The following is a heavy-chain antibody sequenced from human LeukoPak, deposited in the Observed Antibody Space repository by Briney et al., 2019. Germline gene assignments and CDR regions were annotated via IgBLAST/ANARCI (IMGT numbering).Heavy chain of an antibody. CDR1: GVSISTYY. Sequence: SETLSLTCTVSGVSISTYYWSWIRQPPGKGLEWIGYISYSESTNYNPSLKSRVTISVDTSKNQFSLKLSSVTAADTAVYYCTRDSSGYDWFYDYWGQGTLVTVSS. V-gene: IGHV4-59*12. CDR2: ISYSEST. CDR3: TRDSSGYDWFYDY. D-gene: IGHD5-12*01. J-gene: IGHJ4*02.